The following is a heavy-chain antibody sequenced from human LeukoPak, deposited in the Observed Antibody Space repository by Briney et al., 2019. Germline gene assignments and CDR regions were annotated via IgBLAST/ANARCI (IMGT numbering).Heavy chain of an antibody. CDR3: ARGSNWGDY. D-gene: IGHD7-27*01. CDR2: IYHSGST. J-gene: IGHJ4*02. V-gene: IGHV4-30-2*01. Sequence: SQTLSLTCAVSGGSISSGGYSWSWIRQPPGKGLEWIGYIYHSGSTYYNPSLKSRVTISVDRSKNQFSLKLSYVTAADTAVYYCARGSNWGDYWGQGALVTVSS. CDR1: GGSISSGGYS.